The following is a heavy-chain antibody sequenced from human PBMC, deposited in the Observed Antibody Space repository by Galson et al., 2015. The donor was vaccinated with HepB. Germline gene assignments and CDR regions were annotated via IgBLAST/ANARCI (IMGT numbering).Heavy chain of an antibody. CDR1: GFTFSSYW. J-gene: IGHJ6*03. CDR3: ARAGAGVDYGDYGAYYYYMDV. V-gene: IGHV3-74*01. CDR2: INSDGSST. D-gene: IGHD4-17*01. Sequence: SLRLSCAASGFTFSSYWMHWVRQAPGKGLVWVSRINSDGSSTSYADSVKGRFTISRDSAKNTLYLQMNSLRAEDTAVYYCARAGAGVDYGDYGAYYYYMDVWGKGTTVTVSS.